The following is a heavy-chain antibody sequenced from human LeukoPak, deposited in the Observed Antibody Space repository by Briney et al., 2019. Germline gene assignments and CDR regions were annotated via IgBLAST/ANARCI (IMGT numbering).Heavy chain of an antibody. CDR2: IYTSGST. V-gene: IGHV4-4*07. CDR1: GGSISSYY. Sequence: SETLSLTCTVSGGSISSYYWSWIRQPAGKGLEWIGRIYTSGSTNYNPSLKSRVTMSVDTSKNQFPLKLSSVTAADTAVYYCARLDYYDSSGTNWYFDLWGRGTLVTVSS. J-gene: IGHJ2*01. CDR3: ARLDYYDSSGTNWYFDL. D-gene: IGHD3-22*01.